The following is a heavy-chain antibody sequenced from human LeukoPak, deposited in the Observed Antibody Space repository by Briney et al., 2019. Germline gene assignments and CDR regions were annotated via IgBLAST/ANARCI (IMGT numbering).Heavy chain of an antibody. V-gene: IGHV4-34*01. CDR3: ARRWVHDYSNYGRGPFRY. Sequence: PSETLSLTCAVYGGSFSGYYWSWIRQPPGKGLEWIGEINHSGGTNYNPSLKSRVTISVDTSKNQFSLKLSSVTAADTAVYYCARRWVHDYSNYGRGPFRYWGQGTLVTVSS. CDR1: GGSFSGYY. D-gene: IGHD4-11*01. J-gene: IGHJ4*02. CDR2: INHSGGT.